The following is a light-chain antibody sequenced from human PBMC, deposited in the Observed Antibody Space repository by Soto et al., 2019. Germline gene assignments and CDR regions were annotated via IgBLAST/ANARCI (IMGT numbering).Light chain of an antibody. CDR2: HAS. J-gene: IGKJ4*01. Sequence: DIVLIQSPATLSLSLGESATLSCKASQSVSSYLAWYQHKRGQAPSLILSHASKRATGIPARFSGSGSGTVFTLTISSLEPEDFAVYYCQQHTSWPLTFGGGSKVDIK. CDR1: QSVSSY. V-gene: IGKV3-11*01. CDR3: QQHTSWPLT.